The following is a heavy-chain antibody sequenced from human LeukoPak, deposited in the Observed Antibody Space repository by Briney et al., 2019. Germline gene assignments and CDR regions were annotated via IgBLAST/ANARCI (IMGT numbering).Heavy chain of an antibody. Sequence: SETLSLTCAVYGGSFSGYYWSWIRQPPGKGLEWIGEINHSGSTNYNPSLKSRVTISVDKSKNQFSLKLSSVTAADTAVYYCARNLRIVVVVAATRYYYYYMDVWGKGTTVTVSS. V-gene: IGHV4-34*01. CDR2: INHSGST. CDR1: GGSFSGYY. CDR3: ARNLRIVVVVAATRYYYYYMDV. D-gene: IGHD2-15*01. J-gene: IGHJ6*03.